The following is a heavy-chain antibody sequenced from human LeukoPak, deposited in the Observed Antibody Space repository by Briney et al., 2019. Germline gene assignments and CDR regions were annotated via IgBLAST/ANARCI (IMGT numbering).Heavy chain of an antibody. CDR2: INTDGSST. CDR3: ARGNHLDY. V-gene: IGHV3-74*03. Sequence: GGSLRLSCAASGFTFSNYWMDWVRQAPGKGLVWVSRINTDGSSTTYADFVKGRFTVSRDNAKNTLYLQMNSLRAEDTAVYYCARGNHLDYWGQGTLVTVSS. CDR1: GFTFSNYW. J-gene: IGHJ4*02. D-gene: IGHD1-14*01.